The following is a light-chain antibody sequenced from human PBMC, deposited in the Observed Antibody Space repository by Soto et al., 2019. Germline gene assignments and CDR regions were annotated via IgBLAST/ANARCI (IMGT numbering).Light chain of an antibody. CDR2: DVS. Sequence: QSALTQPASVSGSPGQSITISCTGTSSDVGGYNYVSWYQQHPGKAPKLMIYDVSNRPSGVSNRFSGSKSGNTASLTISGLEDEDDADYSCRSYTSIRYVFGTGTKVTVL. V-gene: IGLV2-14*01. J-gene: IGLJ1*01. CDR1: SSDVGGYNY. CDR3: RSYTSIRYV.